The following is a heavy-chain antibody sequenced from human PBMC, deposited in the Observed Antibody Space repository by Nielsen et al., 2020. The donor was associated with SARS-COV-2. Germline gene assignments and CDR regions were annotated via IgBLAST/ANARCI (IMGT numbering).Heavy chain of an antibody. Sequence: GESLKISCAASGFTFSNYAMSWVRQGPGKGLEWVAVIWYDGSNKYYADSVKGRFTISRHNSKNTLYLQMNSLRAEDTAVYYCARDSAATGEDYWGQGTLVTVSS. J-gene: IGHJ4*02. V-gene: IGHV3-30*14. D-gene: IGHD1-26*01. CDR1: GFTFSNYA. CDR2: IWYDGSNK. CDR3: ARDSAATGEDY.